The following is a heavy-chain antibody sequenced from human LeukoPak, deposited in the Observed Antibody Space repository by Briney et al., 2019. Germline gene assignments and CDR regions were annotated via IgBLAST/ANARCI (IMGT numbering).Heavy chain of an antibody. CDR2: ISTGGSST. D-gene: IGHD2-8*01. V-gene: IGHV3-23*01. J-gene: IGHJ5*02. CDR3: AKLGTNAVFFDP. CDR1: GFTFSSYA. Sequence: GGSLRLSCAGSGFTFSSYAMSWVRQAPGKGLEWVSSISTGGSSTYYTGSVKGRFTISRDNSKNTLYLQMNSLRAEDTAVYYCAKLGTNAVFFDPWGQGTLVTVSS.